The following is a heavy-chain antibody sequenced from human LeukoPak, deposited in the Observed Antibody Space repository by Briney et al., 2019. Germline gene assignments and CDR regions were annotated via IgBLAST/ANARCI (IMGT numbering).Heavy chain of an antibody. J-gene: IGHJ4*02. V-gene: IGHV3-53*01. CDR3: ARFSSLEELSLFRY. D-gene: IGHD3-16*02. CDR1: GFTVSSNS. Sequence: GGSLRLSCTVSGFTVSSNSWSWVRQAPGKGLEWVSFIYSGGNTHYSDSVKGRFTISRDNAKNSLYLQMNTLRAEDTAVYYCARFSSLEELSLFRYWGQGTLVTVSS. CDR2: IYSGGNT.